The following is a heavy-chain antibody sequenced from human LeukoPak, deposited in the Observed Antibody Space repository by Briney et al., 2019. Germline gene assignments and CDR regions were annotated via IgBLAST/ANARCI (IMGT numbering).Heavy chain of an antibody. V-gene: IGHV3-23*01. CDR2: ISGSGGST. J-gene: IGHJ4*02. D-gene: IGHD3-16*02. CDR1: GFTFGDYA. CDR3: AKDPTRYYDYVWGSYRPPYYFDY. Sequence: PGGSLRLSCTASGFTFGDYAMSWFRQAPGKGLEWVSAISGSGGSTYYADSVKGRFTISRDNSKNTLYLQMNSLRAEDTAVYYCAKDPTRYYDYVWGSYRPPYYFDYWGQGTLVTVSS.